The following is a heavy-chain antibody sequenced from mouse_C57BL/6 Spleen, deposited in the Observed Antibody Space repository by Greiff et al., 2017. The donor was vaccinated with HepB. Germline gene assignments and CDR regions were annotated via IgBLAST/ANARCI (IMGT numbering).Heavy chain of an antibody. D-gene: IGHD1-1*01. CDR3: ARWGYGSSEWYFDV. CDR1: GYAFSSSW. J-gene: IGHJ1*03. CDR2: IYPGDGDT. V-gene: IGHV1-82*01. Sequence: QVQLQQSGPELVKPGASVKISCKASGYAFSSSWMNWVKQRPGKGLEWIGRIYPGDGDTNYNGKFKGKATLTADKSSSTAYMQLSSLPSEDSAVYFCARWGYGSSEWYFDVWGTGTTVTVSS.